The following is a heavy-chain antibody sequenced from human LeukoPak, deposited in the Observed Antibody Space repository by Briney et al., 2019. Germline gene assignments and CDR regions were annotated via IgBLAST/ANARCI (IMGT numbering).Heavy chain of an antibody. D-gene: IGHD3-22*01. Sequence: ASVKVSCKASGYTFTGYYMHWVRQAPGQGLEWMGWINPNSGGTNYAQKFQGRVTMTRDTSISTAHMELSRLRSDDTAVYYCAREGSTYYYDSPPVAFDIWGQGTMVTVSS. CDR2: INPNSGGT. J-gene: IGHJ3*02. CDR3: AREGSTYYYDSPPVAFDI. V-gene: IGHV1-2*02. CDR1: GYTFTGYY.